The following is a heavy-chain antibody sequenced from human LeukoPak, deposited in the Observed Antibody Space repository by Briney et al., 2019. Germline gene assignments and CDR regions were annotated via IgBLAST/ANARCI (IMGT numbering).Heavy chain of an antibody. CDR3: ARQGRGSYRRDFDY. J-gene: IGHJ4*02. Sequence: GESLKISCNGSGYSFTSNWISWVRQMPGKGLEWMGRIDPSDSHIDYSPSFQGHVTISVDKSISTAYLQWSSLRASDTAMYYCARQGRGSYRRDFDYWGQGTLVTVSS. CDR1: GYSFTSNW. D-gene: IGHD1-26*01. CDR2: IDPSDSHI. V-gene: IGHV5-10-1*01.